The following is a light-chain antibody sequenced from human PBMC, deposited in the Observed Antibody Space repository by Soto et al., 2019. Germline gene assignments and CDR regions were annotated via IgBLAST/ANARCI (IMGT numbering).Light chain of an antibody. CDR1: QSVSSSY. J-gene: IGKJ5*01. V-gene: IGKV3-20*01. CDR2: GAS. Sequence: VLTQSPGTLSLSPGERATLSCRASQSVSSSYLAGYQQKPGQAPRLLIYGASSRATGIPDRFSGSGSGTDFTLTISRLEPEDFAVYYCQQYGSSPPITFGQGTRLEIK. CDR3: QQYGSSPPIT.